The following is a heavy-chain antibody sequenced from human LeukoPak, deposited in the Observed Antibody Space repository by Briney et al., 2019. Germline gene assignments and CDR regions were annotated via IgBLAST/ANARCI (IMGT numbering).Heavy chain of an antibody. CDR3: ARLGYGDFTYYYYYYYIDV. V-gene: IGHV5-51*01. CDR1: GYSLTSYW. D-gene: IGHD4-17*01. CDR2: NYPGDSDT. Sequence: GESLKISCNGSGYSLTSYWIGWGRQMPGKGVEGMVINYPGDSDTRYSPSFQGQVTISADKSISTAYLQWSSLKASDTAMYYCARLGYGDFTYYYYYYYIDVWGKGTTVTISS. J-gene: IGHJ6*03.